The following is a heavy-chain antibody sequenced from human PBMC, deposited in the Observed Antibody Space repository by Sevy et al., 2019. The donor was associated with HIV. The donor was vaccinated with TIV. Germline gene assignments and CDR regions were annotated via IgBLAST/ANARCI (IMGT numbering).Heavy chain of an antibody. Sequence: GGSLRLSCAASGFTFSQSWMTWVRQAPGKGLEWVANIKEDGSQTNYVESLKGRFTISRDNAKKSAYLQMNSLRAEDTAVYYCAKEFWGPEYWGQGTLVTVSS. J-gene: IGHJ4*02. V-gene: IGHV3-7*01. CDR3: AKEFWGPEY. CDR2: IKEDGSQT. D-gene: IGHD7-27*01. CDR1: GFTFSQSW.